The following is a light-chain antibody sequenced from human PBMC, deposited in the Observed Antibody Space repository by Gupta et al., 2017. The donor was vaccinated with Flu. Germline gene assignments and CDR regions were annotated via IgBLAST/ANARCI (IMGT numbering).Light chain of an antibody. CDR3: QQNGSSPLFT. Sequence: LSLSPGERDTLSCRASQSISNNNYLAWYKHEPGQSPRLLIYGASTMDTGIPDRFSGSRYGTYXPLTISXREQEDFAVYYCQQNGSSPLFTFGXGTRVDIK. CDR1: QSISNNNY. J-gene: IGKJ3*01. V-gene: IGKV3-20*01. CDR2: GAS.